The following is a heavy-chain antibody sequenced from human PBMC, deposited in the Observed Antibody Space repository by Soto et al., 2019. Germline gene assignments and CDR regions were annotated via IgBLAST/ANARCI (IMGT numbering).Heavy chain of an antibody. CDR2: ISGYNGNT. V-gene: IGHV1-18*01. CDR3: AREGPRPYYYYGMDV. CDR1: GYTFSMSG. Sequence: ASVKVYCKSSGYTFSMSGISWVRQAPVQGLEWMGWISGYNGNTNYEQKFQDRVTMTTDTSTNTAYMELRSLRSDDTAVYYCAREGPRPYYYYGMDVWGQGTTVTVSS. J-gene: IGHJ6*02.